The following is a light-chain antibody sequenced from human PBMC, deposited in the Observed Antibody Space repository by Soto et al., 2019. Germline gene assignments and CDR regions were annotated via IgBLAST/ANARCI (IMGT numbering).Light chain of an antibody. CDR1: QTLLHSNGYNY. V-gene: IGKV2-28*01. CDR2: LGS. J-gene: IGKJ2*01. CDR3: MQALQTPPA. Sequence: DSVMTQSPLSLPVTPGEPASISCRSSQTLLHSNGYNYLDWYLQKPGQPPQLLFYLGSSRASGVPDRFSGSGSGTDFTLKISRVEAEDVGVYYCMQALQTPPAFGQGTKREI.